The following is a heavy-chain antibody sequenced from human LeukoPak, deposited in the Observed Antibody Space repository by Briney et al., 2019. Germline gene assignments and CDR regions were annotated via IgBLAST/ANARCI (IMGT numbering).Heavy chain of an antibody. D-gene: IGHD3-10*01. Sequence: PSETLSLTCTVSGGSISSYYWSWIRQPPGKGLEGIGYIYYSGSTNYNPSLKSRVTISVDTSKNQFSLKLSSVTAADTAVYYCARHSGSGSYIFDYWGQGTLVTVSS. V-gene: IGHV4-59*08. CDR3: ARHSGSGSYIFDY. CDR1: GGSISSYY. J-gene: IGHJ4*02. CDR2: IYYSGST.